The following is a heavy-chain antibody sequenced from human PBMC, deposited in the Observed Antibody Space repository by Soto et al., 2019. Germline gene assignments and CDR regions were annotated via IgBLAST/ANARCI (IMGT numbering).Heavy chain of an antibody. CDR2: IYYSGST. J-gene: IGHJ5*02. Sequence: SETLSLTCTVSGGSISSSSYYWGWIRQPPGKGLEWIGSIYYSGSTYSNPSLKSRVTISVDTTKNQFSLKLSSVTAADTAVYYCASQYDILTGYYRGFDPWGQGTLVTVSS. D-gene: IGHD3-9*01. CDR3: ASQYDILTGYYRGFDP. V-gene: IGHV4-39*01. CDR1: GGSISSSSYY.